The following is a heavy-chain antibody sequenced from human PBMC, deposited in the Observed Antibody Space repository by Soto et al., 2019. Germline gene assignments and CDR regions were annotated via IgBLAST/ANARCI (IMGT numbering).Heavy chain of an antibody. CDR3: AKERGED. D-gene: IGHD3-16*01. CDR1: GFTINSNY. V-gene: IGHV3-30*18. Sequence: VQLVETGGGLIQPGGSLRLSCAASGFTINSNYMNWVRQVPGKGLEWVAVISYDGSNKYYADSVKGRFTISRDNSKNTLYLQMNSLRAEDTAVYYCAKERGEDWGQGTLVTVSS. CDR2: ISYDGSNK. J-gene: IGHJ4*02.